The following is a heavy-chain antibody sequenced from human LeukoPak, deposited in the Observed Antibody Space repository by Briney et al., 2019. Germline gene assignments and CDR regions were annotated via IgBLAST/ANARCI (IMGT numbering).Heavy chain of an antibody. Sequence: ASVKVSCKASGYTFTSYDINWVRQATGQGLEWMGWMNPNSGNTGYAQKFQGRVTITRNTSITTAYMELSSLRSEDTAVYYCARFLSAARRGNWFDPWAREPWSPSPQ. J-gene: IGHJ5*02. CDR1: GYTFTSYD. CDR2: MNPNSGNT. D-gene: IGHD6-6*01. CDR3: ARFLSAARRGNWFDP. V-gene: IGHV1-8*03.